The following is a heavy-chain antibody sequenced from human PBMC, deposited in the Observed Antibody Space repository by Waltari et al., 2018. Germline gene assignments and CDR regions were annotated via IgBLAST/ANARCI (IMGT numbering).Heavy chain of an antibody. CDR1: GYSISSGYY. CDR2: IYHSGST. J-gene: IGHJ3*02. CDR3: ARPSSGYDWSDAFDI. D-gene: IGHD5-12*01. V-gene: IGHV4-38-2*01. Sequence: QVQLQESGPGLVKPSETLSLTCAVSGYSISSGYYWGWIRQPPGKGLEWIGSIYHSGSTDYNPSLKSRVTISVDTSKNQFSLKLSSVTAADTAVYYCARPSSGYDWSDAFDIWGQGTMVTVSS.